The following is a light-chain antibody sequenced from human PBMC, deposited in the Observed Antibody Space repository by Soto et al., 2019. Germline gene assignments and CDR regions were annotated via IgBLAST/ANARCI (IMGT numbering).Light chain of an antibody. J-gene: IGLJ2*01. V-gene: IGLV1-47*01. CDR2: RDN. CDR3: AAWDDRLSAGV. CDR1: SSNIGNSY. Sequence: QSVLTQPPSASGTPGQRVTISCSGSSSNIGNSYVYWYQQLPGTAPKLLIYRDNQRPSGVPDRFSGSKSGTSASLAISGLRSEAEADYYCAAWDDRLSAGVFGGGTQLTVL.